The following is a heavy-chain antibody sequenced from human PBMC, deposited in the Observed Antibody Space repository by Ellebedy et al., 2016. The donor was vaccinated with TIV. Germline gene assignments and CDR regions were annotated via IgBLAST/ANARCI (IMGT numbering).Heavy chain of an antibody. CDR1: GFNVSDHG. CDR3: TRDSGWEESD. J-gene: IGHJ4*02. V-gene: IGHV3-23*01. D-gene: IGHD1-26*01. CDR2: IDGRSDWT. Sequence: GGSLRLXXAASGFNVSDHGMSWVRQAPGKGLEWVSGIDGRSDWTDYLDSVKGRFTTSRDNSKNTLHLQMNSLSVEDTAVYFCTRDSGWEESDWGQGTLVIVSS.